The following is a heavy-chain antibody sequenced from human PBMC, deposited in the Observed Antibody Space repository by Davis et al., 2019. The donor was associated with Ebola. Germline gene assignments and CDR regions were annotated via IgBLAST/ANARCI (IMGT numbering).Heavy chain of an antibody. Sequence: GESLKISCEASGFSFRDTDMNWVRQPPGKGLEWVSNINGIGNSRSYADSVRGRFSVSRDNARNTLFLQMNSLRDEDTAVYYCARDLCGKYDSWGQGTLVTVSS. V-gene: IGHV3-74*01. CDR3: ARDLCGKYDS. CDR2: INGIGNSR. D-gene: IGHD6-25*01. CDR1: GFSFRDT. J-gene: IGHJ5*01.